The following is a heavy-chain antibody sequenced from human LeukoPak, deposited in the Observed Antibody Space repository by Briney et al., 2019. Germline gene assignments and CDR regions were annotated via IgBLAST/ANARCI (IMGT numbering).Heavy chain of an antibody. CDR2: INHGGST. CDR1: GGSFIGYY. D-gene: IGHD3-10*01. J-gene: IGHJ4*02. V-gene: IGHV4-34*01. CDR3: ASGYGY. Sequence: SETLSLACAVDGGSFIGYYWGWIRQPPGKRLDWVGEINHGGSTNYNPSLKSGFTISVDTSQNHFSPKLTSVTAAATAVYYRASGYGYWGQGTLVTVSS.